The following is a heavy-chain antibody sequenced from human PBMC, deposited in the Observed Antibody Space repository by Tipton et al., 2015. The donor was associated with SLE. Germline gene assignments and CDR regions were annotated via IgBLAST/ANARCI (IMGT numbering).Heavy chain of an antibody. CDR1: GFTFSIYT. Sequence: SLRLSCAASGFTFSIYTLSWVRQAPGKGLEWVSCITSSGGNTYYADSVKGRFTLSRDYSKNTLYLEMNSLRAEDTAVYYCALSKGGYYDSSAYSFWGRGTLLTVSS. CDR3: ALSKGGYYDSSAYSF. J-gene: IGHJ4*02. D-gene: IGHD3-22*01. V-gene: IGHV3-23*01. CDR2: ITSSGGNT.